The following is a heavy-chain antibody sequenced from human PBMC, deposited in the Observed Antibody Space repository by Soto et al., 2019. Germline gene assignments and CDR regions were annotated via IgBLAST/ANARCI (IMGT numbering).Heavy chain of an antibody. Sequence: GGSLRLSCAASGFTFSDYYMSWIRQAPGKGLEWVSYISSSNSYTNYADSVKGRFTISRDNAKNSLYLQMNSLRAEDTAVYYCARAPARADYYDSSGYYTVERWGQGTLVTVSS. CDR1: GFTFSDYY. CDR3: ARAPARADYYDSSGYYTVER. V-gene: IGHV3-11*06. CDR2: ISSSNSYT. J-gene: IGHJ4*02. D-gene: IGHD3-22*01.